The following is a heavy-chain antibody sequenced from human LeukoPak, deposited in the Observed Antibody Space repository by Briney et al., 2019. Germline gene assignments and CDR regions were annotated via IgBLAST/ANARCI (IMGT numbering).Heavy chain of an antibody. V-gene: IGHV1-2*02. D-gene: IGHD1-26*01. Sequence: ASVKVSCKASGYTFTGYYMHWVRQAPGQGLDWMGWINPNSGGTNYAQKFQGRVTMTRDTPISTAYMELSRLRSDDTAVYYCARVPIVGYYFDYWGQGTLVTVSS. J-gene: IGHJ4*02. CDR1: GYTFTGYY. CDR3: ARVPIVGYYFDY. CDR2: INPNSGGT.